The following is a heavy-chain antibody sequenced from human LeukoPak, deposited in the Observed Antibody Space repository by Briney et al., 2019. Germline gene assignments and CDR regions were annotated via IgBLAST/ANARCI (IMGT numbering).Heavy chain of an antibody. J-gene: IGHJ6*03. CDR2: MSYDGSNK. V-gene: IGHV3-30*03. D-gene: IGHD6-13*01. CDR1: GFTFSSYG. Sequence: PGGSLRLSCAASGFTFSSYGMNWVRQAPGKGLEWVAFMSYDGSNKNYADSVKGRFTISRDNSKNTLYLLMNSLRVEDTAVYYCARDRGSSWVYYYYMDVWGKGTPVTVSS. CDR3: ARDRGSSWVYYYYMDV.